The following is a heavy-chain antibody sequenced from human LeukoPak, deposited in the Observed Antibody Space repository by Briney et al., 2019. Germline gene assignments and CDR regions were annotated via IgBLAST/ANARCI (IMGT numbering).Heavy chain of an antibody. D-gene: IGHD6-13*01. J-gene: IGHJ6*03. CDR3: AKSGGYNAGTGYYYYYLDV. Sequence: SETLSLTCTVSGGSISSSSYYWGWLRQPPGKGREWIVSIYYSGSTYYNPSLKGRVTISVDTSKNQFSLKLSSVTAADTAVYYCAKSGGYNAGTGYYYYYLDVWGKGTTVTVSS. CDR1: GGSISSSSYY. CDR2: IYYSGST. V-gene: IGHV4-39*01.